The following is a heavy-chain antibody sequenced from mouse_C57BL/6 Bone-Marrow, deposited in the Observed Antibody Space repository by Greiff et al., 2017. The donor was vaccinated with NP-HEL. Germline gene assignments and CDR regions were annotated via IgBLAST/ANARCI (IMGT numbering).Heavy chain of an antibody. CDR1: GYAFSSYW. D-gene: IGHD2-3*01. Sequence: VKLVESGAELVKPGASVKISCKASGYAFSSYWMNWVKQRPGKGLEWIGQIYPGDGDTNYNGKFKGKATLTADKSSSTAYMQLSSLTSEDSAVYFCARQIYDGYYVPFAYWGQGTLVTVSA. CDR2: IYPGDGDT. CDR3: ARQIYDGYYVPFAY. J-gene: IGHJ3*01. V-gene: IGHV1-80*01.